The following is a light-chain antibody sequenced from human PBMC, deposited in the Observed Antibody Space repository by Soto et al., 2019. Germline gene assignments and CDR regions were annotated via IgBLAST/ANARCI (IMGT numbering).Light chain of an antibody. J-gene: IGKJ1*01. CDR3: QQYNNWPQT. CDR2: GAS. V-gene: IGKV3D-15*01. Sequence: EIVMTQSPATLSVSPGESATLSCRASQSVSSNYLAWFQQKSGQAPRLLIYGASSRATGIPDRFSGSGSGTEFTLTISSLQSEDCAVYYCQQYNNWPQTFGQGTKVDIK. CDR1: QSVSSN.